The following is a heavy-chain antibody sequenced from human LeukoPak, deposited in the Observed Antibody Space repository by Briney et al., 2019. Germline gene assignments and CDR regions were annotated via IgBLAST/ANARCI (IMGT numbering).Heavy chain of an antibody. CDR2: ISGSGGST. CDR3: AKVKSGYQLAVQDAFDI. CDR1: GFTFSGYA. D-gene: IGHD2-2*01. J-gene: IGHJ3*02. V-gene: IGHV3-23*01. Sequence: PGGSLRLSCAASGFTFSGYAMSWVRQAPGKGLEWVSAISGSGGSTYYADSVKGRFTISRDNSKNTLYLQMNSLRAEDTAVYYCAKVKSGYQLAVQDAFDIWGQGTMVTVSS.